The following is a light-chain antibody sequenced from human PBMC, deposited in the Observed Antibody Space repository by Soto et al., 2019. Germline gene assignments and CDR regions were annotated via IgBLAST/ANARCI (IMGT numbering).Light chain of an antibody. CDR1: SGHSSYI. Sequence: QSVLTQSSSASASLGSSVKLTCTLRSGHSSYIIAWHQQQPGKAPRYLMKLEGSGSYNKGSGVPDRFSGSSSGADRYLTISNLQFEDEADYYCETWDSNTWVFGGGTKLTVL. J-gene: IGLJ3*02. CDR2: LEGSGSY. V-gene: IGLV4-60*02. CDR3: ETWDSNTWV.